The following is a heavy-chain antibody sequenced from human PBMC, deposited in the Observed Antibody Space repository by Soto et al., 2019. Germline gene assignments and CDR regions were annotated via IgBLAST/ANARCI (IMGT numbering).Heavy chain of an antibody. CDR2: ISGSGGST. V-gene: IGHV3-23*01. D-gene: IGHD3-10*01. CDR1: GFTFSSYA. CDR3: AKPKRAMVRGIRVDY. Sequence: GGSLRLSCAASGFTFSSYAMSWVRQAPGKGLEWVSAISGSGGSTYYADSVKGRFTISRDNSKNTLYLQMNSLRAEDTAVYYCAKPKRAMVRGIRVDYWGQGTLVTVSS. J-gene: IGHJ4*02.